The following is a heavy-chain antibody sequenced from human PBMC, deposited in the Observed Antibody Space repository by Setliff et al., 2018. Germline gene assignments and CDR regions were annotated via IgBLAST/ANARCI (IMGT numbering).Heavy chain of an antibody. CDR1: GGSITSGSYY. CDR2: LHTSGTT. D-gene: IGHD1-26*01. CDR3: ARDNTIVGATDY. Sequence: PSQTLSLTCAVSGGSITSGSYYWSWIRQPAGEGLEWIGRLHTSGTTVYNPSLKGRVTISADTSTNHSSLKLTSVTAADTAVYYCARDNTIVGATDYWGQGALVTVSS. V-gene: IGHV4-61*02. J-gene: IGHJ4*02.